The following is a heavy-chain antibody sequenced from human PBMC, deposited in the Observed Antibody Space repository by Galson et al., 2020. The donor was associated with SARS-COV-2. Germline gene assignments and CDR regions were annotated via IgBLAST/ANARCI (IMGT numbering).Heavy chain of an antibody. CDR1: GFTFSGYA. V-gene: IGHV3-30*18. CDR3: AKDSDYRGFGEINS. CDR2: ISYDGSNK. J-gene: IGHJ4*02. D-gene: IGHD3-10*01. Sequence: SLKISCAASGFTFSGYAMHWVRQAPGKGLEWVSLISYDGSNKFYADSVKGRFTISRDSYKNTLYLHINSLRSEDTAIYYCAKDSDYRGFGEINSWGQGTLVTVSS.